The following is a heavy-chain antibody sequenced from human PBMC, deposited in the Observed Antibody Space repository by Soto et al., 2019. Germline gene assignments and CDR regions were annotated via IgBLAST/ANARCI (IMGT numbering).Heavy chain of an antibody. D-gene: IGHD2-21*02. CDR3: ARRTAVVTPLVAFDI. J-gene: IGHJ3*02. Sequence: ASETLSLTCTVSGGSISSSSYYWGWIRQPPGKGLEWIGSIYYSGSTYYNPSLKSRVTISVDTSKNQFSLKLSSVTAADTAVYYCARRTAVVTPLVAFDIWGQGTMVTVSS. CDR2: IYYSGST. V-gene: IGHV4-39*01. CDR1: GGSISSSSYY.